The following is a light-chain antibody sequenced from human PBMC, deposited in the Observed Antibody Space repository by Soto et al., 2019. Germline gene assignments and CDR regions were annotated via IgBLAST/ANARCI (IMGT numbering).Light chain of an antibody. CDR2: DVS. Sequence: QSVLTRPRSVSGSPGQSVTISCTGTSSDVGGYNYVSWYQQHPGKAPKLMIYDVSKRLSGVPDRFSGSKSGNTASLTISGLQAEDEADYYCCSYAGSYTFDVFGTGTKVTVL. CDR1: SSDVGGYNY. J-gene: IGLJ1*01. CDR3: CSYAGSYTFDV. V-gene: IGLV2-11*01.